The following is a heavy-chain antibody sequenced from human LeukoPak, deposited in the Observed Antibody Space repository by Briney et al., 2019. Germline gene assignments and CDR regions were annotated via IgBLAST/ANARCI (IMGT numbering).Heavy chain of an antibody. Sequence: NPSETLSLTCAVYGGSFSDSYWSWIRQPPGEGLEWVGEISHSGDTNYNPSLKSRVTISLGAAKNQFSLNLSSVTAADTAVYFCAGERSGYYYDRFDYWGQGNLVTVSS. CDR2: ISHSGDT. D-gene: IGHD3-22*01. J-gene: IGHJ4*02. CDR3: AGERSGYYYDRFDY. CDR1: GGSFSDSY. V-gene: IGHV4-34*01.